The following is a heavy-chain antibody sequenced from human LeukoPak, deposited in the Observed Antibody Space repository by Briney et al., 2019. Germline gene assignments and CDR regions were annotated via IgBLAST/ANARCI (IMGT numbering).Heavy chain of an antibody. CDR2: ISSSSSRTI. CDR1: GFTFSNYN. CDR3: ARAQTYGDSRLLLDY. Sequence: GGSLRLSCAASGFTFSNYNMNWVRQAPGKGLEWVSYISSSSSRTIYYADFVKGRFTISRDNAKNSLYLQMNSLRVEDTALYYCARAQTYGDSRLLLDYWGQGTLVTVSS. J-gene: IGHJ4*02. D-gene: IGHD2-21*02. V-gene: IGHV3-48*01.